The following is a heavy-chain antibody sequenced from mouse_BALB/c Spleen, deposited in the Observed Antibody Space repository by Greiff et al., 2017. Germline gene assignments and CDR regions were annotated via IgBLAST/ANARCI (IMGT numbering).Heavy chain of an antibody. CDR3: ARAYYSYDGFL. Sequence: EVKLQQSGAELVRPGALVKLSCKASGFNIKDYYMHWVKQRPEQGLEWIGWIDPENGNTIYDPKFQGKASITADTSSNTAYLQLSSLASEDTAVYYCARAYYSYDGFLWGQGTLVTVSA. J-gene: IGHJ3*01. CDR2: IDPENGNT. D-gene: IGHD2-14*01. CDR1: GFNIKDYY. V-gene: IGHV14-1*02.